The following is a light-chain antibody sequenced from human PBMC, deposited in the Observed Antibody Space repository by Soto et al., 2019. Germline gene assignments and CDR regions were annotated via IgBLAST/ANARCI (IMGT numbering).Light chain of an antibody. J-gene: IGKJ1*01. CDR3: QQYGSSPWT. V-gene: IGKV3-20*01. CDR1: QTVTGNY. CDR2: SAS. Sequence: EIVVTQSPATLSVSPGDRPTLSCRVSQTVTGNYLAWYHQKPGQSPRLLMHSASSRATGIPDRFSGSGSGTDFTLNISRLEPEDFAVYYCQQYGSSPWTFGQGTKVDIK.